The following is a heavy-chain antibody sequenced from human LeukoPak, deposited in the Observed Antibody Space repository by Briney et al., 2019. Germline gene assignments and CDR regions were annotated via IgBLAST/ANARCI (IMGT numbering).Heavy chain of an antibody. CDR1: GFTFSSYA. Sequence: PGGSLRLSCAASGFTFSSYAMSWVRQAPGKGLEWVPAISGSGGSTYYADSVKGRFTISRDNSKNTLYLQMNSLRAEDTAVYYCAKDRRGATIENFDYWGQGTLVTVSS. J-gene: IGHJ4*02. CDR2: ISGSGGST. D-gene: IGHD5-12*01. V-gene: IGHV3-23*01. CDR3: AKDRRGATIENFDY.